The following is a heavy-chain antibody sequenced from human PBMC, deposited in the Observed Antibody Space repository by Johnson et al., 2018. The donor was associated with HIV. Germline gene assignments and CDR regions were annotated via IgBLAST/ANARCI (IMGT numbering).Heavy chain of an antibody. D-gene: IGHD1-26*01. CDR1: GFAFSRFA. CDR2: ISYDGSNK. CDR3: ARAVRVGATTNSAFDF. Sequence: QVQLVESGGGVVQSGRSLRLSCAASGFAFSRFAMHWVRQVPDKGLEWVAVISYDGSNKNYADSVKGRFTISRDNSKNTLYLQLNNLRAEDTALYYCARAVRVGATTNSAFDFWGQGTMVTVSS. J-gene: IGHJ3*01. V-gene: IGHV3-30*03.